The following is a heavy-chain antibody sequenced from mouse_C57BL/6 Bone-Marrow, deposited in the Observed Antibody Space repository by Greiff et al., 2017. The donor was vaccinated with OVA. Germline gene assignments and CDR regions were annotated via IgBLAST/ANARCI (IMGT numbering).Heavy chain of an antibody. V-gene: IGHV1-43*01. Sequence: VQLQQSGPELVKPGASVKISCKASGYSFTGYYMHWVKQSSEKSLEWIGEINPSTGGTSYNQKFKGKATLTVDKSSSTAYMQLKSLTSEDSAVYYCARPMVTTLGDVWGTGTTVTVSS. CDR2: INPSTGGT. D-gene: IGHD2-2*01. J-gene: IGHJ1*03. CDR1: GYSFTGYY. CDR3: ARPMVTTLGDV.